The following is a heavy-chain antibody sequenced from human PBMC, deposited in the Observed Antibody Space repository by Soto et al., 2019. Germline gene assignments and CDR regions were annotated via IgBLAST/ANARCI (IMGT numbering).Heavy chain of an antibody. CDR1: GFSFNTYA. V-gene: IGHV3-23*01. J-gene: IGHJ6*03. CDR2: ISAGGGNT. CDR3: AKAPTYDYYYYMDV. Sequence: EVHLLESGEGWVQPGGSRRLSGAASGFSFNTYAMNWVRRAPGKGLECVSAISAGGGNTYYADSVKGRFTISRDNSKNTLYLQMNSLRADDTAVYYCAKAPTYDYYYYMDVWGKGTTVTVSS.